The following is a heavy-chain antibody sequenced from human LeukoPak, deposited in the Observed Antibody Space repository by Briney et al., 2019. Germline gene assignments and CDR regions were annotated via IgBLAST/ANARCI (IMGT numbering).Heavy chain of an antibody. CDR3: ARGLIAAAGSRYFQH. V-gene: IGHV1-2*02. J-gene: IGHJ1*01. CDR2: INPNSGGT. D-gene: IGHD6-13*01. CDR1: GYTFTGYY. Sequence: ASVTVSCKASGYTFTGYYMHWVRQAPGQGLEWMGWINPNSGGTNYAQKFQGRVTMTRDTSISTAYMELSRLRSDDTAVYYCARGLIAAAGSRYFQHWGQGTLVTVSS.